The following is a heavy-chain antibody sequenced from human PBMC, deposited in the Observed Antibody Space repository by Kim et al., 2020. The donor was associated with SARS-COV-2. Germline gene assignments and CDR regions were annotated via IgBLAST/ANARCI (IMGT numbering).Heavy chain of an antibody. Sequence: SETLSLTCAVYGGSFSGYYWSWIRQPPGKGLEWIGEINHSGSTNYNPSLKSRVTISVDTSKNQFSLKLSSVTAADTAVYYCARGRGRRHYYYGMDVWGQGTTVTVSS. CDR3: ARGRGRRHYYYGMDV. CDR2: INHSGST. CDR1: GGSFSGYY. J-gene: IGHJ6*02. V-gene: IGHV4-34*01. D-gene: IGHD1-1*01.